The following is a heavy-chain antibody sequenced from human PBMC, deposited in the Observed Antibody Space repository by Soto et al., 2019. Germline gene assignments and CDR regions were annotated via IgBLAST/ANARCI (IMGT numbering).Heavy chain of an antibody. Sequence: QVQLVQSGPEVKRPGASVNVSCKTSGYDFTRHGINWVRQAPGQGFEWMGWISTYNGDTKYAQKVQGRVTMTTDTSTSTVYLELTGLTSDDTGFYYCARVHPPYSAGLYFLDQWGQGTLVTVSS. CDR2: ISTYNGDT. CDR1: GYDFTRHG. D-gene: IGHD1-26*01. J-gene: IGHJ4*02. CDR3: ARVHPPYSAGLYFLDQ. V-gene: IGHV1-18*01.